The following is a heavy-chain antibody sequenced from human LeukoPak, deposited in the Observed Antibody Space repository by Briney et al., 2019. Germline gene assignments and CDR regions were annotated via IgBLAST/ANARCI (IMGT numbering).Heavy chain of an antibody. Sequence: ASVKVSCKASGYTFTSYAMHWVRQAPGQGLEWMGWISAYNGNTNYAQKLQGRVTMTTDTSTSTAYMELRSLRSDDTAVYYCAREEYDSSSKHWGQGTLVTVSS. CDR2: ISAYNGNT. J-gene: IGHJ4*02. D-gene: IGHD3-22*01. CDR3: AREEYDSSSKH. V-gene: IGHV1-18*01. CDR1: GYTFTSYA.